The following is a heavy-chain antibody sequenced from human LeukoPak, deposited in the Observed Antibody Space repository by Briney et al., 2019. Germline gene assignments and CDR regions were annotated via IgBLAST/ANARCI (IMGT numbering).Heavy chain of an antibody. CDR3: ARGYRDIVVVASFDY. CDR1: GDSFSSSSYY. CDR2: INYSGNT. Sequence: SETLSLTCTVSGDSFSSSSYYWGWIRQPPGKGLEWIGSINYSGNTYYHPSLKSRVTISVDTSKRQFSLKLSSVTASDTAVYYCARGYRDIVVVASFDYWGQGTLVTVSS. J-gene: IGHJ4*02. D-gene: IGHD2-15*01. V-gene: IGHV4-39*07.